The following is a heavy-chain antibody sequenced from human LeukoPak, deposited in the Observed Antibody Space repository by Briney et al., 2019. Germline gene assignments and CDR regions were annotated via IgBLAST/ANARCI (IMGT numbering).Heavy chain of an antibody. CDR1: GGSINSYY. CDR2: IYSSGDS. Sequence: PSETLSPTCAVFGGSINSYYWSWIRQPPGKGLEWIAYIYSSGDSNYNPSFKSRVTISVDTSKNQFSLKLTSVAAADTAIYYCARQPSGTAAFDIWGQGTMVIVSS. V-gene: IGHV4-59*08. CDR3: ARQPSGTAAFDI. D-gene: IGHD1/OR15-1a*01. J-gene: IGHJ3*02.